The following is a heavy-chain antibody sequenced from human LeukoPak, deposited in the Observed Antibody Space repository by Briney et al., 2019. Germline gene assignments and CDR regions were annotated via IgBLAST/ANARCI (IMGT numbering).Heavy chain of an antibody. Sequence: GASLQISCKCSGYIFTSYWIGWVRPQPGKGLEWMGIIYPGDSDTRYSPSFQGQVTISADKSISTAYLQWSSLKASDTAMYYCARARGYSAYDPFDYWGQGTLVTVSS. J-gene: IGHJ4*02. CDR3: ARARGYSAYDPFDY. CDR1: GYIFTSYW. V-gene: IGHV5-51*01. D-gene: IGHD5-12*01. CDR2: IYPGDSDT.